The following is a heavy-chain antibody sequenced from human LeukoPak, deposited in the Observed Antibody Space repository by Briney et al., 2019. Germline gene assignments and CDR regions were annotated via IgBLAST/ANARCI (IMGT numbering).Heavy chain of an antibody. Sequence: SETLSLTCTVSGGSISSYYWSWIRQPPGKGLEWIGYIYYRGNTNYNPSLKRRVTISLDTSKNQFSLRLSSVTAADTAVYYCATLYCSRTSCYVDYWGQGTLVTVSS. CDR3: ATLYCSRTSCYVDY. D-gene: IGHD2-2*01. CDR1: GGSISSYY. CDR2: IYYRGNT. J-gene: IGHJ4*02. V-gene: IGHV4-59*01.